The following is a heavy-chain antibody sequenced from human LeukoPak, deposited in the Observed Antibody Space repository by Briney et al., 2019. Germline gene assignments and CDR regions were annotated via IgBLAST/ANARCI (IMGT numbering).Heavy chain of an antibody. CDR3: ARDGGRGAAAV. J-gene: IGHJ4*02. D-gene: IGHD6-13*01. CDR1: GGSISSYY. CDR2: IYTSGST. Sequence: SETLCLTCTVSGGSISSYYWSWIRQPAGKGLEWIGRIYTSGSTNYNPSLKSRVTISIDTSKNQFSLKLSSVTAADTAVYYCARDGGRGAAAVWGQGTLVTVSS. V-gene: IGHV4-4*07.